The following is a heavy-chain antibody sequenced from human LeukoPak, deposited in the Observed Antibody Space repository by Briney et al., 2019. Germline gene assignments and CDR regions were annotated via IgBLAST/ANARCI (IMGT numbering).Heavy chain of an antibody. D-gene: IGHD1-7*01. CDR2: IYTSGST. J-gene: IGHJ5*02. CDR3: ARDLDNWNYDWFDP. Sequence: SETLSLTCTVSGGSISSGSYYWSWIRQPAGKGLEWIGRIYTSGSTNYNPSLKSRVTISVDTSKNQFSLKLSSVTAADTAVYYCARDLDNWNYDWFDPWRQGTLVTVSS. CDR1: GGSISSGSYY. V-gene: IGHV4-61*02.